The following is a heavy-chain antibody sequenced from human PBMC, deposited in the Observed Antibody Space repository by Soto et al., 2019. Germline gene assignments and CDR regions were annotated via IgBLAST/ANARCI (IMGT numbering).Heavy chain of an antibody. CDR2: ISYSGTT. V-gene: IGHV4-59*01. D-gene: IGHD3-10*01. Sequence: QVLLQESGPGLVKPSETLSLTCSVSGGSIRSYYWSWIRQPPGKRLERIGYISYSGTTNYNPSHTRRLTISIATTKNQFSLKLGSVTADDTAVYYCASGFNYYGAGTWKLDFWGQGTLVAVSS. J-gene: IGHJ4*02. CDR1: GGSIRSYY. CDR3: ASGFNYYGAGTWKLDF.